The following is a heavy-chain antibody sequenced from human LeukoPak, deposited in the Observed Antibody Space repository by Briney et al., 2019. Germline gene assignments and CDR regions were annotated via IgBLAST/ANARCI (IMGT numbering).Heavy chain of an antibody. CDR2: ISGSGGST. CDR1: GFTFSSYA. D-gene: IGHD3-22*01. CDR3: AKARASSGTRSYFDY. V-gene: IGHV3-23*01. Sequence: SGGYLRLSCAASGFTFSSYAMSWVRQAPGKGLEWVSAISGSGGSTYYADSVKGRFTISRDNSKNTLYLQMNSLRAEDTAVYYCAKARASSGTRSYFDYWGQETLVTVSS. J-gene: IGHJ4*02.